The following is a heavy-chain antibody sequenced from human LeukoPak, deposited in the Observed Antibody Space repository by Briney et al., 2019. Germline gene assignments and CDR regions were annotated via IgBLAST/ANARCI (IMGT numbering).Heavy chain of an antibody. J-gene: IGHJ3*02. CDR1: GFTFSSYD. CDR2: IGTSGAT. V-gene: IGHV3-13*01. CDR3: ARSSGALENAFDI. D-gene: IGHD7-27*01. Sequence: GSLRLSCAASGFTFSSYDMHWVRQATGKGLEWVSGIGTSGATYYSGSVKGRFTISRENAKNSLYLQMNSLRAGDTAVFYCARSSGALENAFDIWGQGTMVTVSS.